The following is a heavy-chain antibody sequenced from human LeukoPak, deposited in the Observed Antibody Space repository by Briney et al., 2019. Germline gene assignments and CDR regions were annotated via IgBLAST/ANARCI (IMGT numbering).Heavy chain of an antibody. D-gene: IGHD6-6*01. V-gene: IGHV3-20*01. CDR2: INWNGGST. CDR3: ARDLNSSPDY. J-gene: IGHJ4*02. CDR1: GFTFSSYA. Sequence: GGSLRLSCAASGFTFSSYAMSWVRQAPGKGLEWVSGINWNGGSTGYADSVKGRFTISRDNAKNSLYLQMNSLRAEDTALYHCARDLNSSPDYWGQGTLVTVSS.